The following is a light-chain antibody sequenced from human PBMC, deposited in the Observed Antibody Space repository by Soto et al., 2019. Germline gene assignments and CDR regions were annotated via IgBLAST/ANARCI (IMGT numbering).Light chain of an antibody. CDR2: DAS. CDR3: QQRSSWPHT. CDR1: QSVSSY. J-gene: IGKJ2*01. V-gene: IGKV3-11*01. Sequence: EIASTQSPATLSLSPGERATLSCRASQSVSSYVAGYQQKPGQAPRLLIYDASKRATGIPARFSGSGSGTDFTLTISSLEPEDSAVYYCQQRSSWPHTFGQGTKLDIK.